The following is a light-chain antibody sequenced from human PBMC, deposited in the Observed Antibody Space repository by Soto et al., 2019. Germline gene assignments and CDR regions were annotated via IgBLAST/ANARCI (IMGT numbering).Light chain of an antibody. CDR3: SSYTSISILA. V-gene: IGLV2-14*03. Sequence: QSALTQPASVSGSPGQSITISCTGTNNDVGGYESVSWYQQHSGKAPILLIYDVNYQPSGVSNRFSGSNSGNTASLTISGLQAEDEADYYCSSYTSISILAFGGGTKLTVL. J-gene: IGLJ3*02. CDR2: DVN. CDR1: NNDVGGYES.